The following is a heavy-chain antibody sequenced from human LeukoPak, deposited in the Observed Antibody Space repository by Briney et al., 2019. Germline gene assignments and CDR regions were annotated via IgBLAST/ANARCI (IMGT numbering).Heavy chain of an antibody. CDR1: AGSIRSGGYY. V-gene: IGHV4-31*03. Sequence: PSEALSLTCTVSAGSIRSGGYYWSWIRQPPGKGLEWIGYIYYSGSTYYNPSLKSRVTISVDTSKSQFSLKLSSVTAADTAVYYCARDRYIAAAGTRYGMDVWGQGTTVTVSS. CDR3: ARDRYIAAAGTRYGMDV. D-gene: IGHD6-13*01. J-gene: IGHJ6*02. CDR2: IYYSGST.